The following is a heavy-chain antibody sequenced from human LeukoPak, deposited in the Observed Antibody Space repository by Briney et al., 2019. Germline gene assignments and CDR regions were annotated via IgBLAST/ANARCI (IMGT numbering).Heavy chain of an antibody. CDR1: GGSFSDYY. D-gene: IGHD1-1*01. Sequence: SETLSLTCAVYGGSFSDYYWSWIRQPPGKGLEWVGGINHSGSTNYSPSLKSRVTISVDTSKNQFSLKLSSVTAADTAVYYCARRYNWNDFDYWGQGTLVTVSS. CDR3: ARRYNWNDFDY. V-gene: IGHV4-34*01. CDR2: INHSGST. J-gene: IGHJ4*02.